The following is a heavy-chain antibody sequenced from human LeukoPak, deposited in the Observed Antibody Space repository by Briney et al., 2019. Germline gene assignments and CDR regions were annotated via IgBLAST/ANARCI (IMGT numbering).Heavy chain of an antibody. J-gene: IGHJ5*02. CDR2: IIPIFGTA. D-gene: IGHD3-22*01. CDR3: ARGGGYDSSGYPNWFDP. CDR1: GGTFSSYA. V-gene: IGHV1-69*13. Sequence: SVKVSCKASGGTFSSYAISWVRQAPGQGPEWMGGIIPIFGTANYAQKFQGRVTITADESTSTAYMELSSLRSEDTAVYYCARGGGYDSSGYPNWFDPWGQGTLVTVSS.